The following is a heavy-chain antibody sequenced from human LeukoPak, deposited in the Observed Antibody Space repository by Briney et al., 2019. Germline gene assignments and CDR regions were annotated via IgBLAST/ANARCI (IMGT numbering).Heavy chain of an antibody. CDR3: ASSFGELLNWFDP. Sequence: SETLSLTCSVSGGSFSRYYWSWLGQPPGKGLEGIGYIYYRGSPNYNPSLKSRVTISVDTSKNQFSLRLSFVTAADTAVYYCASSFGELLNWFDPWGQGTLVTVSS. D-gene: IGHD1-26*01. J-gene: IGHJ5*02. CDR1: GGSFSRYY. V-gene: IGHV4-59*01. CDR2: IYYRGSP.